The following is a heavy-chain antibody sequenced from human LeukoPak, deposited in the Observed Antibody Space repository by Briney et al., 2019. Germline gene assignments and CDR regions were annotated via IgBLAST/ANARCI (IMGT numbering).Heavy chain of an antibody. D-gene: IGHD6-13*01. J-gene: IGHJ5*02. Sequence: SETLSLTCTVSGVSISSYYWSWIRQPAGKGLEWIGRIYTSGSTNYNPSLKTRVTMSVDTSKNQFSLKLSSVTAADTAVYYCARAGYSRPSNWFDPWGQGTLVTVSS. V-gene: IGHV4-4*07. CDR2: IYTSGST. CDR1: GVSISSYY. CDR3: ARAGYSRPSNWFDP.